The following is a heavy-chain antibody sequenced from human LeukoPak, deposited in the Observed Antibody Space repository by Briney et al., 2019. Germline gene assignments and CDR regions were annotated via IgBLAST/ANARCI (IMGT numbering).Heavy chain of an antibody. CDR2: IKQDRSEK. Sequence: GGSLRLSCAASVFTFSSYLMSWVRQAPGKGLEWVANIKQDRSEKYYGDSVKGRFTISRDNAKNSLYLQMNSLRAEDTAVYYCARVKIDLNWFDPWGQGTLVTVSS. V-gene: IGHV3-7*01. CDR1: VFTFSSYL. CDR3: ARVKIDLNWFDP. J-gene: IGHJ5*02.